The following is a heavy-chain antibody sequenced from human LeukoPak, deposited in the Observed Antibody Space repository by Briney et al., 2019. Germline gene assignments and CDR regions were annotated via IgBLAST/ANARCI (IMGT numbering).Heavy chain of an antibody. Sequence: GGSLRLSCAASGFTFSSYSMNWVRQAPGKGLEWVSYISSSSSTIYYADSVKGRFTISRDNSKNTLYLQMYSLRAEDTAVYYCAKITVAGTYYYYYMDVWGKGTTVTVSS. CDR2: ISSSSSTI. D-gene: IGHD6-19*01. V-gene: IGHV3-48*01. CDR3: AKITVAGTYYYYYMDV. CDR1: GFTFSSYS. J-gene: IGHJ6*03.